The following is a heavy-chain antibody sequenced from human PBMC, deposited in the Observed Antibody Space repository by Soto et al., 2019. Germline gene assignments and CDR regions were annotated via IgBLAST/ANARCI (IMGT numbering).Heavy chain of an antibody. CDR1: GGSISSYY. D-gene: IGHD6-13*01. CDR3: ARLLIAAAGTGYYSYYGMDV. CDR2: IYTSGST. Sequence: QVQLQESGPGLVKPSETLSLTCTVSGGSISSYYWSWIRQPAGKGLEWIGRIYTSGSTNYNPSLTSRVTMSVDTSKNQFSLKLSSVTAADTAVYYCARLLIAAAGTGYYSYYGMDVWGQGTTVTVSS. V-gene: IGHV4-4*07. J-gene: IGHJ6*02.